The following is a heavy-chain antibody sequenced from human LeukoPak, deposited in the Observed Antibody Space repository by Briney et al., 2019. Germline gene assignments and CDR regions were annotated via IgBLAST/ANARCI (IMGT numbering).Heavy chain of an antibody. CDR2: VSYDGSNK. Sequence: GGSLRLSCAASGFTFSSYGMHWVRQAPGKGLEWVAFVSYDGSNKYYADSVKGRFTIPRDNSKNTLYLQMNSLRAEDTAVYYCAKDLFYYDKGGFDYWGQGTPVTVSS. V-gene: IGHV3-30*18. J-gene: IGHJ4*02. CDR3: AKDLFYYDKGGFDY. CDR1: GFTFSSYG. D-gene: IGHD3-22*01.